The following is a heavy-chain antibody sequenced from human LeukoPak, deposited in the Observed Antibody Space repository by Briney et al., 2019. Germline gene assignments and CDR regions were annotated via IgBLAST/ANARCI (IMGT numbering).Heavy chain of an antibody. V-gene: IGHV3-30*03. D-gene: IGHD6-13*01. CDR3: ARGHRGSSWNLDY. Sequence: GGSLRLSCAASGFTFSSYGMHWVRQAPGKGLEWVAVISYDGSNKYYADSVKGRFTISRDNSKNTLYLQMNSLRAEDTAAYYCARGHRGSSWNLDYWGQGTLVTVSS. J-gene: IGHJ4*02. CDR1: GFTFSSYG. CDR2: ISYDGSNK.